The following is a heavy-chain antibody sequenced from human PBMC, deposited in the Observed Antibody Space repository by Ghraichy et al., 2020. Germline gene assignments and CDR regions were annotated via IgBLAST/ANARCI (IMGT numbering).Heavy chain of an antibody. V-gene: IGHV3-7*03. CDR1: GFTFSSYW. D-gene: IGHD6-6*01. CDR3: ARKSIAALNNWYFDL. Sequence: GGSLRLSCAASGFTFSSYWMSWVRQAPGKGLEWVANIKQDGSEKYYVDSVKGRFTISRDNAKNSLYLQMNSLRAEDTAVYYCARKSIAALNNWYFDLWGRGTLVTVSS. J-gene: IGHJ2*01. CDR2: IKQDGSEK.